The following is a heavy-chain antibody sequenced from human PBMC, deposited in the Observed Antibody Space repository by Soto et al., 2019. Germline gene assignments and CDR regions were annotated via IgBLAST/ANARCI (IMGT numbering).Heavy chain of an antibody. V-gene: IGHV4-34*01. CDR3: ARDTYSSRSYYFDY. CDR1: GGSFSGYY. J-gene: IGHJ4*02. D-gene: IGHD6-13*01. CDR2: INHSGST. Sequence: ASETLSLTCAVYGGSFSGYYWSWIRQPPGKGLEWIGEINHSGSTNYNPSLKSRVTISVDTSKNQFSLKLSSVTAADTAVYYCARDTYSSRSYYFDYWGQGTLVTVSS.